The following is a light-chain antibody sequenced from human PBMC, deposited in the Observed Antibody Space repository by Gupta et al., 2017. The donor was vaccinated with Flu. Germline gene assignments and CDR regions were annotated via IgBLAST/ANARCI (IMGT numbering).Light chain of an antibody. CDR3: AAWDDSLLRV. CDR2: KNN. V-gene: IGLV1-44*01. J-gene: IGLJ3*02. Sequence: SVLTPPPSASGTPGQRVPISCSGSSSNIGSHTVSWYQQLPGTAPKLLIYKNNQRPSGVPDRFSGSKSGTSASLAISGLQSEDEADYYCAAWDDSLLRVFGGGTKVTVL. CDR1: SSNIGSHT.